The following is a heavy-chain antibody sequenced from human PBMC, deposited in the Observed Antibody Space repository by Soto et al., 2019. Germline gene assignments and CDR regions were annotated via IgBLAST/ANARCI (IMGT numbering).Heavy chain of an antibody. Sequence: QVQLVQSGAEVKKPGASVKVSCKASGYTFTSYAMHWVRQAPGQRLEWMGWINAGNGNTKYSQKFQGRVTITRDTSASAAYMELSSLRSEDTAVYYCARDGPSITIFGVGYYMDVWGKGTTVTVSS. CDR1: GYTFTSYA. CDR2: INAGNGNT. D-gene: IGHD3-3*01. V-gene: IGHV1-3*01. J-gene: IGHJ6*03. CDR3: ARDGPSITIFGVGYYMDV.